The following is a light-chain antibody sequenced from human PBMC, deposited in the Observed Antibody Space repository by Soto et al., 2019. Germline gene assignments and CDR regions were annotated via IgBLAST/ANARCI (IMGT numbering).Light chain of an antibody. CDR3: QKYGSSPQGFT. CDR1: QSVSSSY. V-gene: IGKV3-20*01. CDR2: GAS. J-gene: IGKJ3*01. Sequence: EIVLTQSPGTLSLSPGERATLSCRASQSVSSSYLAWYQQKPGQAPRLLIYGASSRATGIPDRFSGSGSGTDFTLTISRLEPEDFAVYYCQKYGSSPQGFTFGPGTKWISN.